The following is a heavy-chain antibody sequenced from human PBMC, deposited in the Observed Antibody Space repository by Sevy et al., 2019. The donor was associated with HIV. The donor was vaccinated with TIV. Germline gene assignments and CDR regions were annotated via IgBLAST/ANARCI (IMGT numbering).Heavy chain of an antibody. J-gene: IGHJ4*02. CDR3: ARSENLDTAPIDS. D-gene: IGHD5-18*01. V-gene: IGHV4-59*01. Sequence: SETLSLTCSVSGACMTDYYWTWIRQPPGKGLEWIGYQFYSGSTTYNPSLKSRVTISLDTSRNQFSLRLNSVTAADTAVYYCARSENLDTAPIDSWGQGPLVTVSS. CDR1: GACMTDYY. CDR2: QFYSGST.